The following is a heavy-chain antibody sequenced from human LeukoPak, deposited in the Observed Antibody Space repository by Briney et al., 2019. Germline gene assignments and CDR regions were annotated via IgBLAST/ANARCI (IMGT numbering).Heavy chain of an antibody. D-gene: IGHD2-15*01. V-gene: IGHV3-66*01. J-gene: IGHJ6*02. CDR2: IYSGGST. Sequence: GGSLRLSCAASGFTVSSNYMSWVRQAPGKGLEWVSVIYSGGSTYYAASVKGRFTISRDNSKNTLYLQMNSLRAEDTAVYYCARDGLLPGALKNYYYGMDVWGQGTTVTVSS. CDR1: GFTVSSNY. CDR3: ARDGLLPGALKNYYYGMDV.